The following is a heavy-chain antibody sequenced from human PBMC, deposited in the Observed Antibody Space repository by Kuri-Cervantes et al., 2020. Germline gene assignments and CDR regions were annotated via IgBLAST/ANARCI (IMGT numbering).Heavy chain of an antibody. CDR1: GFTFGDYA. CDR3: ARFGELGSFDY. V-gene: IGHV3-13*01. CDR2: IKNGADT. J-gene: IGHJ4*02. Sequence: GESLKISCTASGFTFGDYAMSWVRQGVGRGLEWVSSIKNGADTDYLGSVKGRFTITRENAKNTLYLQMNSLRDGDTAVYYCARFGELGSFDYWGQGTLVTVSS. D-gene: IGHD7-27*01.